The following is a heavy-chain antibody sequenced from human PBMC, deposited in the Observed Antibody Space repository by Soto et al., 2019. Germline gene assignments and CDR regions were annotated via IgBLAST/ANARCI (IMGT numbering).Heavy chain of an antibody. CDR1: GGSISSSSYY. V-gene: IGHV4-39*01. CDR3: ATTNLIVVVPAAIRTGY. J-gene: IGHJ4*02. CDR2: IYYSGST. Sequence: SETLSLTCTVSGGSISSSSYYWGWIRQPPGKGLEWIGSIYYSGSTYYNPSLKSRVTISVDTSKNQFSLKLGSVTAADTAVYYCATTNLIVVVPAAIRTGYWGQGTLVTVSS. D-gene: IGHD2-2*02.